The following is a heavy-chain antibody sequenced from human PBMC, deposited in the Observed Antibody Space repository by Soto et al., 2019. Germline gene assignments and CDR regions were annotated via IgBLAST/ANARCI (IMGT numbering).Heavy chain of an antibody. Sequence: QVQLMQPGGEVKKPGASVKISCKASGYTFSDYGINWVRQAPGQGLEWMGWISAHNRNTNYAQDLQGSVTMTIASSTTTAYMELRSLTSDDTAVYYCARVFTMHRERGMDVWGQGTTVTVSS. CDR3: ARVFTMHRERGMDV. V-gene: IGHV1-18*04. J-gene: IGHJ6*02. CDR1: GYTFSDYG. D-gene: IGHD3-10*01. CDR2: ISAHNRNT.